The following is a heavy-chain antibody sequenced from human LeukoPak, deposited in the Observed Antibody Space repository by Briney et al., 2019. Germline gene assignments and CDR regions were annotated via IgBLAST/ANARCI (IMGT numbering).Heavy chain of an antibody. CDR1: GYTFTTYA. J-gene: IGHJ5*02. D-gene: IGHD2-2*01. CDR2: INADDGNT. CDR3: ARGIVVKPSANWFDP. Sequence: ASVKVSCKASGYTFTTYAIHWVRQAPGRGLGWMGLINADDGNTRYSQRFQGRVTITRDTSANTAYMELSSLRFEDTAVYYCARGIVVKPSANWFDPWGQGTPVTVSS. V-gene: IGHV1-3*01.